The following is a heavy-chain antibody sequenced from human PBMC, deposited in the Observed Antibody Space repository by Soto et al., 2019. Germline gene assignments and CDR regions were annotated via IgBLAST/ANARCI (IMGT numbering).Heavy chain of an antibody. D-gene: IGHD4-17*01. CDR2: IYYSGST. J-gene: IGHJ3*02. CDR3: ARADNDYGDAFDI. CDR1: GGSISSGDYY. Sequence: SETLSLTCTVSGGSISSGDYYWTWIRQHPGKGLEWIGYIYYSGSTYYNPSLKSRVTISVDTSKNQFSLKLSSVTAADAAVYYCARADNDYGDAFDIWGQGTMVTVSS. V-gene: IGHV4-31*03.